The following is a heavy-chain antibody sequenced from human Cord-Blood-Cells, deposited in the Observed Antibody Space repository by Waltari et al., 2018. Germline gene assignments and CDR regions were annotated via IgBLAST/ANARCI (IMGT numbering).Heavy chain of an antibody. CDR3: ARSYCSSTSCSFDY. V-gene: IGHV4-61*09. J-gene: IGHJ4*02. CDR2: IYTSGST. CDR1: GGSISSGSSY. D-gene: IGHD2-2*01. Sequence: QVQLQESGPGLVKPSQTLSLTCTVSGGSISSGSSYWSWIRPPAGKGLEWIGYIYTSGSTNYNPSLKSRVTISVDTSKNQFSLKLSSVTAADTAVYYCARSYCSSTSCSFDYWGQGTLVTVSS.